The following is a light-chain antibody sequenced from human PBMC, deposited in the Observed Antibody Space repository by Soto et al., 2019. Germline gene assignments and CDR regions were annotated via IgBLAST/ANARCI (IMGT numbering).Light chain of an antibody. Sequence: EIVLTQSPGTLSLSPGERATLSCRASQSISNNYLAWYQHKPGQAPRLLIYDAFKRASGFPDRFSGSGSGTDFTLTIRGLEPEDFAVYYCQQYNNWPPWTFGQGTKVEIK. CDR1: QSISNNY. V-gene: IGKV3-20*01. CDR3: QQYNNWPPWT. CDR2: DAF. J-gene: IGKJ1*01.